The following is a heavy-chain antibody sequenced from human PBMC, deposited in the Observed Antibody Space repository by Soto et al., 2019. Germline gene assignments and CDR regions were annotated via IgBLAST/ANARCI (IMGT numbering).Heavy chain of an antibody. J-gene: IGHJ6*02. V-gene: IGHV1-46*01. Sequence: ASVKVSCKASGYTFTSYYMHWVRQAPGQGLEWMGIINPSGGSTSYAQKFQGRVTMTRDTSTSTVYMELSSLRSEDTAVYYCARDLQPVSRSIIAAAGTDGMDVWGQGTTVTVYS. CDR3: ARDLQPVSRSIIAAAGTDGMDV. D-gene: IGHD6-13*01. CDR1: GYTFTSYY. CDR2: INPSGGST.